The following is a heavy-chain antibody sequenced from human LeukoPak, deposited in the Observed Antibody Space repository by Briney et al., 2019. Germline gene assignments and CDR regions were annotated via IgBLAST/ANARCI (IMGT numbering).Heavy chain of an antibody. Sequence: GSLRLSCAASGFSFSSYTMHWVRQAPGKGLEWVAVTSYDGSHTYYADSVKGRFTISRDNSKNTLYLQMNSLRAEDTAVYYCAKEAGGNRFDNWGQGTLVTVSS. CDR1: GFSFSSYT. CDR3: AKEAGGNRFDN. V-gene: IGHV3-30*04. D-gene: IGHD4-23*01. CDR2: TSYDGSHT. J-gene: IGHJ4*02.